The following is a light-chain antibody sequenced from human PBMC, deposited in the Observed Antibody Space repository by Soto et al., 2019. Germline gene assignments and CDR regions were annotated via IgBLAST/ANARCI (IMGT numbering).Light chain of an antibody. V-gene: IGKV4-1*01. CDR2: WAS. CDR1: QSVLYSSNNKNY. J-gene: IGKJ1*01. CDR3: QQYYSTLET. Sequence: DIVMTQSPDSLAVSLGERATINCKSSQSVLYSSNNKNYLAWYQQKPGQPPKLLIYWASTRESGVPDRFSGSGSGTDFTLTISSLKAEDVAVYYCQQYYSTLETFGQGTKVEIK.